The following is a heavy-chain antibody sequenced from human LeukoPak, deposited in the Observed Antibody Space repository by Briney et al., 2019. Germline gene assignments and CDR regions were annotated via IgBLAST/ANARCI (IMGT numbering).Heavy chain of an antibody. CDR2: IRYDGSNK. D-gene: IGHD3-22*01. CDR3: AKDPSAVVVRLDY. V-gene: IGHV3-30*02. J-gene: IGHJ4*02. Sequence: GGSLRLSCAASGFTFSSYGMHWVRQAPGKGLEWVAFIRYDGSNKYYADSVKGRFTISRDNSKNTLYLQMNSLRAEDTAVYYCAKDPSAVVVRLDYWGQGTLVTVSS. CDR1: GFTFSSYG.